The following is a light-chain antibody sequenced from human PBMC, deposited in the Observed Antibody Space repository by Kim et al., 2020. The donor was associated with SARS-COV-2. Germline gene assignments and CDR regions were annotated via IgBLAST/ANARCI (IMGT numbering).Light chain of an antibody. J-gene: IGLJ2*01. CDR2: RND. V-gene: IGLV1-47*01. Sequence: QSVLTQPPSSSGTPGQRVTISCSGSNSNIGNNYVCWYQQLPGTAPKLLMYRNDQRPSGVPDRFSGSKSGTSASLAISGLRSEDDGYYYCASWDASLSGVVFGGGTQLTVL. CDR3: ASWDASLSGVV. CDR1: NSNIGNNY.